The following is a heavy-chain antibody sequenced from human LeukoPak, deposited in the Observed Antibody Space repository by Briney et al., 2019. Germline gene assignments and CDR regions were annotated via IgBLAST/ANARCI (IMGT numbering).Heavy chain of an antibody. D-gene: IGHD3-10*01. CDR2: IYYSGST. CDR3: ARGGSLGFDP. CDR1: GGSISSYY. J-gene: IGHJ5*02. V-gene: IGHV4-59*01. Sequence: PSETLSLTCTVSGGSISSYYWSWIRQPPGKGLEWIGYIYYSGSTNYNPSLKSRVTISVDTSKNQFSLKLSSVTAADTAVYYCARGGSLGFDPWGRGTLVTVSS.